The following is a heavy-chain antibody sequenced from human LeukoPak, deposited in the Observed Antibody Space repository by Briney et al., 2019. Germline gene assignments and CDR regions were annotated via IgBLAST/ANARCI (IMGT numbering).Heavy chain of an antibody. CDR2: INHSGST. Sequence: SETLSLTCTVSGGSISSGGYYWSWIRQPPGKGLEWIGEINHSGSTNDNPSLKSRVTISVDTSKNQFSLKLSSVTAADTAVYYCARVGPALVLRFLEWLPPNYYYYGMDVWGQGTTVTVSS. V-gene: IGHV4-39*07. D-gene: IGHD3-3*01. CDR3: ARVGPALVLRFLEWLPPNYYYYGMDV. J-gene: IGHJ6*02. CDR1: GGSISSGGYY.